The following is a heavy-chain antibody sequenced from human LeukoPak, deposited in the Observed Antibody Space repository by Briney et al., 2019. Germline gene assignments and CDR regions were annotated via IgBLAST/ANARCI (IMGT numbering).Heavy chain of an antibody. D-gene: IGHD6-13*01. CDR2: IYYSGST. CDR1: GGSISSGGYY. V-gene: IGHV4-31*03. J-gene: IGHJ4*02. CDR3: ARGHRSSWDIHRYYFDY. Sequence: SETLSLTCTVSGGSISSGGYYWSWIRQHPGKGLEWIGYIYYSGSTNYNPSLKSRVTISVDTSKNQFSLKLSSVTAADTAVYYCARGHRSSWDIHRYYFDYWGQGTLVTVSS.